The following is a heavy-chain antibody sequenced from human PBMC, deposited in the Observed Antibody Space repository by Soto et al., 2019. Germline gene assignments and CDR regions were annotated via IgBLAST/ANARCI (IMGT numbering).Heavy chain of an antibody. J-gene: IGHJ5*01. Sequence: QVQLVQSGAEVKKPGASVKVSCKASGYTFTGYYMHWVRQAPGQGLEWMGWINPNNGDTKYAQRFQGRVTVTRDTSSSTAYMELRRLTSDDTAAYYCGREERNGFDSWGQGTLVTVSS. CDR1: GYTFTGYY. CDR2: INPNNGDT. CDR3: GREERNGFDS. V-gene: IGHV1-2*02.